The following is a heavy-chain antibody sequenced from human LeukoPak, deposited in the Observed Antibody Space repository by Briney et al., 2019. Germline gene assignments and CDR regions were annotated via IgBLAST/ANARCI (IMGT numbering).Heavy chain of an antibody. D-gene: IGHD6-13*01. V-gene: IGHV3-11*01. Sequence: GGSLRLSCAASGFTFSDYYMSWIRQAPGQGLEWVSYISSSGSTIYYADSVKGRFTISRDNAKNSLYLQMNSLRAEDTAVYCCAALGSFPAEGIFDYWGQGTLVTVSS. CDR1: GFTFSDYY. CDR3: AALGSFPAEGIFDY. J-gene: IGHJ4*02. CDR2: ISSSGSTI.